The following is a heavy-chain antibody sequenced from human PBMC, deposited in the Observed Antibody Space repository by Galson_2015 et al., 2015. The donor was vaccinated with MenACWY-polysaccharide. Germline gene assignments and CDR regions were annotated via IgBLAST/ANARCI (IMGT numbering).Heavy chain of an antibody. CDR2: INGYGDSP. Sequence: GKGLEWVSGINGYGDSPNHADSVKGRFTISRDNSKNTFYLQMNSLRAEDTAIYYCANQAGGQPGGWGQGTLVTFSS. CDR3: ANQAGGQPGG. V-gene: IGHV3-23*01. J-gene: IGHJ4*02. D-gene: IGHD3-16*01.